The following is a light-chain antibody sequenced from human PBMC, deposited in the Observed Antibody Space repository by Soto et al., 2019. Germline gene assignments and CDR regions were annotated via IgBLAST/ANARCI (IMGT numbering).Light chain of an antibody. J-gene: IGKJ1*01. CDR1: QSVSSN. CDR2: GAS. Sequence: EIVMTQSPATLSIYPGERATLSCRASQSVSSNLAWYQQKPGQAPRLLIYGASTRATGIPARFSGSGSGTEFTLTISSLHSEDFAVYYCQQYNNWPETFGQGTKV. CDR3: QQYNNWPET. V-gene: IGKV3-15*01.